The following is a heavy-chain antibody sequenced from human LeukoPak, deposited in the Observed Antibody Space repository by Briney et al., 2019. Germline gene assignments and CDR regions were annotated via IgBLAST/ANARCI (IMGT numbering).Heavy chain of an antibody. V-gene: IGHV4-39*01. CDR2: TYYSGST. CDR3: ARYTVPGSLASPHDAFDI. J-gene: IGHJ3*02. CDR1: GGSISSSSYY. D-gene: IGHD2-2*01. Sequence: SETLSLTCTVSGGSISSSSYYWGWIRQPPGKGLEWIGSTYYSGSTYYNPSLKSRVTISVDTSKNQFSLKLSSVTAADTAVYYCARYTVPGSLASPHDAFDIWGQGTMVTVSS.